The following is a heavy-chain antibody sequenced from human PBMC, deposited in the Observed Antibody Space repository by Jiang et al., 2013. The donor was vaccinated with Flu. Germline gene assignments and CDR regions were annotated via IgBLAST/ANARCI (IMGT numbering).Heavy chain of an antibody. Sequence: SGAEVKKPGASVKVSCKVSGSSLTELSMHWVRQAPGKGLEWMGGFDPEDGKTIYAQKFQGRVTMTEDTSTDTAYMELSSLRSEDTAVYYCATDRGYDSSGYLNWYLGLWGRGTLVTVSS. V-gene: IGHV1-24*01. CDR3: ATDRGYDSSGYLNWYLGL. J-gene: IGHJ2*01. D-gene: IGHD3-22*01. CDR1: GSSLTELS. CDR2: FDPEDGKT.